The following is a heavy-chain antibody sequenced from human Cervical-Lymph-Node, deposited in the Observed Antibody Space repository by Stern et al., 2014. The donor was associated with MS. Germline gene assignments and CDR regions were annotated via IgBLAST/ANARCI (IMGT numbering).Heavy chain of an antibody. D-gene: IGHD5-24*01. Sequence: EVQLVESGGGLVMPGGSLRLSCATSGFTFSDAWMSWVRQAPGKGLEWVGRVKRKVDGGTTDYAAPVKGRFTISRDDSKNTLFLQMNSLKTEDTAVYYCTTDDGRWLQFAYWGQGTLVTVSS. V-gene: IGHV3-15*01. CDR2: VKRKVDGGTT. CDR3: TTDDGRWLQFAY. J-gene: IGHJ4*02. CDR1: GFTFSDAW.